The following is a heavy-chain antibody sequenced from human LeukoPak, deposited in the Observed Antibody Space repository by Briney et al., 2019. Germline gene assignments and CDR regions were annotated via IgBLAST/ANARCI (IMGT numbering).Heavy chain of an antibody. D-gene: IGHD4-17*01. CDR3: ARVRGTVTTFDY. V-gene: IGHV4-31*03. Sequence: SETLSLTCTVSGGSISSGGYYWSWIGQHPGKGLEWIGYIYYSWSTYYNPSLKSRVTISVDTSKNQFSLKLSSVTAADTAVYYCARVRGTVTTFDYWGQGTLVTVSS. CDR1: GGSISSGGYY. CDR2: IYYSWST. J-gene: IGHJ4*02.